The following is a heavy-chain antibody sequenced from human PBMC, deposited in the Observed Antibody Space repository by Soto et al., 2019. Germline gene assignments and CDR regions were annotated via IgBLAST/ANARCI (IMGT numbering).Heavy chain of an antibody. V-gene: IGHV4-31*03. J-gene: IGHJ3*02. CDR2: IYYSGST. CDR3: ARDGGDYGGAFDI. D-gene: IGHD4-17*01. CDR1: GGSISSGGYY. Sequence: QVQLQESGPGLVKPSQTLSLTCTVSGGSISSGGYYWSWIRQHPGKGLEWIGYIYYSGSTYYNPCLKSRVTMSVDTSKHQFSLKLSSVTAADTAVYYCARDGGDYGGAFDIWGQGTMVTVSS.